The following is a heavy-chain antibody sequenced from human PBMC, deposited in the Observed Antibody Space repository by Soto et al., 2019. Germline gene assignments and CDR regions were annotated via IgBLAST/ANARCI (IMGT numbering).Heavy chain of an antibody. J-gene: IGHJ5*02. CDR2: IYENGTT. CDR3: VRDGTKTLRDWFDA. V-gene: IGHV4-4*07. Sequence: PSETLSLTCTVSVASISGFYWSWIRKSAGKGLEWIWRIYENGTTDYNPSLKSRVMMSVDTSKKQFSLKLRSVNAADTAVYYCVRDGTKTLRDWFDAWGQGISVTVSS. CDR1: VASISGFY. D-gene: IGHD1-1*01.